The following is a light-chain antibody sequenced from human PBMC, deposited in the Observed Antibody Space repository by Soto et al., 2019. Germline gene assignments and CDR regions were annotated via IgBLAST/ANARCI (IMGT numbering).Light chain of an antibody. Sequence: QSVLTQPASVSGSPGQSITISCTGTSKDVGGYNYVSWYQQHPGKAPKLMIYDVSNRPSGVSNRFSGSKSGNTASLTISGLQAEDEADYYCSSYTSGSTLVFGTGTKVTVL. CDR2: DVS. CDR1: SKDVGGYNY. V-gene: IGLV2-14*01. CDR3: SSYTSGSTLV. J-gene: IGLJ1*01.